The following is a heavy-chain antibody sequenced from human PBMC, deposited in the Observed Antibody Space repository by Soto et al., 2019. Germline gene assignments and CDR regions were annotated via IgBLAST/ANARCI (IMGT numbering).Heavy chain of an antibody. Sequence: QVQLVGSGGGVVQPGRSLRLSCATSGFTFSGNGMHWVRQAPGKGLEWVAMISYDGTHKQYIESVKGRFTISRDNSKSTLFLQMNSLGAEDTAVYYCARFVGYDSSGSFDYWGQGTLVTVSS. CDR2: ISYDGTHK. J-gene: IGHJ4*02. CDR3: ARFVGYDSSGSFDY. V-gene: IGHV3-30*03. D-gene: IGHD3-22*01. CDR1: GFTFSGNG.